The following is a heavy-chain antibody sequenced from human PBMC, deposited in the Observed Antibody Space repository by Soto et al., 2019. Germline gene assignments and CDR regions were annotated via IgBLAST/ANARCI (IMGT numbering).Heavy chain of an antibody. CDR2: ISSSGSTI. CDR3: ARDPVLRFLEWSYGMDV. D-gene: IGHD3-3*01. V-gene: IGHV3-11*01. CDR1: GFTFSDYY. Sequence: GGSLRLSCAASGFTFSDYYMSWIRQAPGKGLEWVSYISSSGSTIYYADSVKGRFTISRDNAKNSLYLQMNSLRAEDTAVYYCARDPVLRFLEWSYGMDVWGQGTTVTVSS. J-gene: IGHJ6*02.